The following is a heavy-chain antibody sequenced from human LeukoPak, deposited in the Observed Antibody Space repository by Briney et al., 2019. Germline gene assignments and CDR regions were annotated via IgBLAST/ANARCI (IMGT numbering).Heavy chain of an antibody. V-gene: IGHV3-48*01. J-gene: IGHJ6*03. D-gene: IGHD3-10*01. CDR3: ARVRITMVRGVTPPDSYYYMDV. CDR1: GFTFIAYA. CDR2: ISSSDST. Sequence: GGSLRLSCAASGFTFIAYAMNWVRQAPGKGLEWVSYISSSDSTDYADSVKGRFTISRDNAKNSLYLQMNSLRAEDTAVYYCARVRITMVRGVTPPDSYYYMDVWGKGITVTVSS.